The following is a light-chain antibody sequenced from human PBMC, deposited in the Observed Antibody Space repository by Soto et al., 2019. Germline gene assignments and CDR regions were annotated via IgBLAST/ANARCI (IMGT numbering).Light chain of an antibody. V-gene: IGKV3-20*01. J-gene: IGKJ1*01. Sequence: EIVLTQSRGTLSLSPGERGTLSCRASQSVSSGYLAWYQQKPGQAPRLLIYDASSRATGIPDRFSGSGSGTDFTLTISRLEPEDFAVYYCQQYGGSPRTFGQGTKVDIK. CDR3: QQYGGSPRT. CDR1: QSVSSGY. CDR2: DAS.